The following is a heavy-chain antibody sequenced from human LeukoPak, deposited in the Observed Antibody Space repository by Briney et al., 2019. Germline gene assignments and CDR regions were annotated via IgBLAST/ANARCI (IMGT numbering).Heavy chain of an antibody. Sequence: XMSWVRXAPGKGLEWVSSISSSSSYIYYADSVKGRFTISRDNAKNSLYLQMNSLRAEDTAVYYCARENPSSSYDYWGQGTLVTVSS. CDR1: X. CDR3: ARENPSSSYDY. J-gene: IGHJ4*02. V-gene: IGHV3-21*01. D-gene: IGHD6-13*01. CDR2: ISSSSSYI.